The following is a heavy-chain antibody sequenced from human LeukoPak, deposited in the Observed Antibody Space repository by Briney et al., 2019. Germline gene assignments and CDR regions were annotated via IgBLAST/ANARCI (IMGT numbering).Heavy chain of an antibody. Sequence: GASLKISCKGSGYSFTSYWIGWVRPMPGKGPERMGIIYPRDSDTRYSPSLQGQVTISADKPISTAYLQWSSLKASDTAMYYCARNLIPHEWSENWFDPWGQGTLVTVSS. CDR3: ARNLIPHEWSENWFDP. D-gene: IGHD3-3*01. V-gene: IGHV5-51*04. J-gene: IGHJ5*02. CDR1: GYSFTSYW. CDR2: IYPRDSDT.